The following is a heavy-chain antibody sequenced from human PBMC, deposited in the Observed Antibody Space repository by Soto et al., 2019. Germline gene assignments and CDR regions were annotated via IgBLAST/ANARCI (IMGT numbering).Heavy chain of an antibody. Sequence: SETLSLTCTVSGGSISSYYWSWIRQPPGKGLEWIGYIYYSGSTNYNPSLKSRVTISVDTSKNQFSLKLSSVTAADTAVYYCARVDGDDNIDYWGQGALVTVSS. CDR3: ARVDGDDNIDY. CDR2: IYYSGST. V-gene: IGHV4-59*01. CDR1: GGSISSYY. J-gene: IGHJ4*02. D-gene: IGHD4-17*01.